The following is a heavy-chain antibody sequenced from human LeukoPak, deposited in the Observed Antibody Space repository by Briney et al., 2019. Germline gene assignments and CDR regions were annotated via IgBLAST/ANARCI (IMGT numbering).Heavy chain of an antibody. J-gene: IGHJ6*02. CDR1: GFTFDDYT. CDR2: ISWDGGST. D-gene: IGHD5-18*01. V-gene: IGHV3-43*01. CDR3: AKDMAAMVQSYGMDV. Sequence: PGGSLRLSCAASGFTFDDYTMHWVRQAPGKGLEWVSLISWDGGSTYYADSLKGRFTISRDNSKNSLYLQMNSLRTEDTALYYCAKDMAAMVQSYGMDVWGQGTTVTVSS.